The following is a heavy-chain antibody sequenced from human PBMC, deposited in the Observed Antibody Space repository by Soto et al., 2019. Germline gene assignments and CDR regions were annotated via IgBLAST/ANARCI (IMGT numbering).Heavy chain of an antibody. V-gene: IGHV3-74*01. Sequence: EVQLVESGGGLVQPGGSLRLSCVASRFTFSSYRMHWVRQAPGEGLVWVSRINSDGSNTTYADSVKGRCTTSRDNAKNTLFLQMNSLRGEDTAVYYCARDVAVATSSCGTYGVDVWGQGTTVSVSS. CDR2: INSDGSNT. CDR3: ARDVAVATSSCGTYGVDV. D-gene: IGHD6-19*01. J-gene: IGHJ6*02. CDR1: RFTFSSYR.